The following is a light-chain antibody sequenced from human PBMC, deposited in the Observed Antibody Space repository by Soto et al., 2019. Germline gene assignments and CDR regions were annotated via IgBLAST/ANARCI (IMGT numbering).Light chain of an antibody. CDR2: EVS. J-gene: IGLJ1*01. CDR3: SSYTSNNTPYV. Sequence: QSVLTQPASVSGSPGQPITISCTGTSSDVGGYNYVSWYQQHPGKAPKLIIYEVSNRPSGVSTRFSGSKSGNTASLTISGLQAEDEADYYCSSYTSNNTPYVFGTGTKVTVL. CDR1: SSDVGGYNY. V-gene: IGLV2-14*01.